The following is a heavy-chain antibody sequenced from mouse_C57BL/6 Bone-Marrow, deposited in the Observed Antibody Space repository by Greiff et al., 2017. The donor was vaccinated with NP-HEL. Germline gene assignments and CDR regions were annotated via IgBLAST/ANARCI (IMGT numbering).Heavy chain of an antibody. CDR1: GYSFTDYN. V-gene: IGHV1-39*01. Sequence: EVQLQQSGPELVKPGASVKISCKASGYSFTDYNMNWVKQSNGKRLEWIGVINPNYGTTSYNEKFKGKATLTVDQSSSTAYMQLNSLTSEDSAVEYCGGGSSYNYAMDYWGQGTSVTVSS. CDR3: GGGSSYNYAMDY. CDR2: INPNYGTT. D-gene: IGHD1-1*01. J-gene: IGHJ4*01.